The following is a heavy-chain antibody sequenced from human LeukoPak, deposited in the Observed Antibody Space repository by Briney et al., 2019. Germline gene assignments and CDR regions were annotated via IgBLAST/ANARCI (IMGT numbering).Heavy chain of an antibody. CDR1: EYSFTSYW. D-gene: IGHD3-22*01. V-gene: IGHV5-51*01. Sequence: GESLKISCKRSEYSFTSYWIGWVRQMPGKGLEWMGIIFPGDSDIRYSPSFQGHVTISADKSITTAYLQWSSLKASDTAMYYCARHPYYYDNSGYLDPWGQRTLVTVSS. J-gene: IGHJ5*02. CDR3: ARHPYYYDNSGYLDP. CDR2: IFPGDSDI.